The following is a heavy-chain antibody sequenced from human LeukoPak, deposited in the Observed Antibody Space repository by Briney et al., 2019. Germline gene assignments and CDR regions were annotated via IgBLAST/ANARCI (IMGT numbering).Heavy chain of an antibody. CDR1: GFTFSGSA. V-gene: IGHV3-73*01. Sequence: PGGSLRLTCAASGFTFSGSAMHWVRQASGKGLEWVGRIRSKANSYATAYAASVKGRFTISRDDSKNTAYLQMNSLKTEDTAVYYCTPLYDSSGYYHRGFDYWGQGTLVTVSS. CDR2: IRSKANSYAT. CDR3: TPLYDSSGYYHRGFDY. J-gene: IGHJ4*02. D-gene: IGHD3-22*01.